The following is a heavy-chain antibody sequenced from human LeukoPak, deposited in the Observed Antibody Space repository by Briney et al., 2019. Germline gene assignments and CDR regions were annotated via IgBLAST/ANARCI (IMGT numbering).Heavy chain of an antibody. D-gene: IGHD6-19*01. V-gene: IGHV3-48*03. Sequence: PGGSLILSCVAAGFTFSTYEMNCLRQPPGEGLEWVSYISGSGTTMYYADSVKGRFTISRDNAKNSLYLQMNSLRAEDTAIYYCARSVQWLPYWGQGTLVTVSS. CDR3: ARSVQWLPY. CDR1: GFTFSTYE. J-gene: IGHJ4*02. CDR2: ISGSGTTM.